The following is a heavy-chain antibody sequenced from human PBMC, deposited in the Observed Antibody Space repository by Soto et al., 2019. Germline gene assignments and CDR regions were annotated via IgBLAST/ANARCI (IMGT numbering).Heavy chain of an antibody. CDR1: GGSISSYY. V-gene: IGHV4-59*08. CDR3: ARGGRVATDWFDP. Sequence: SETLSLTCTVSGGSISSYYWSWVRQPPGKGLEWIGYIYYSGSTNYNPSLKSRVTISVDTSENQFSLKLSSVIAADAAVYYCARGGRVATDWFDPWGQGTLVTVSS. D-gene: IGHD5-12*01. CDR2: IYYSGST. J-gene: IGHJ5*02.